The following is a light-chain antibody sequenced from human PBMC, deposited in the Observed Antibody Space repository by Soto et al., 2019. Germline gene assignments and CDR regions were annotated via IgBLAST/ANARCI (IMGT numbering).Light chain of an antibody. J-gene: IGLJ1*01. CDR3: SAYTSSSTLV. CDR1: SSDIGGYNY. Sequence: QSALTQPPSASGSPGQSVTVSCTGSSSDIGGYNYVSWYQQHPGKAPKLMLYEVSNRPSGVSNRFSGSKSGNTASLTISGLQAEDEADYDSSAYTSSSTLVFGTGNKSTVL. V-gene: IGLV2-14*01. CDR2: EVS.